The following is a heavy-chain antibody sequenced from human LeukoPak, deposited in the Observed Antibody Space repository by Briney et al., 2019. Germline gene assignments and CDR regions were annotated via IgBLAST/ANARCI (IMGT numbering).Heavy chain of an antibody. CDR3: AKAGAAAGTWWFDP. CDR1: GFTFNDYA. V-gene: IGHV3-9*01. Sequence: GGSLRLSCAASGFTFNDYAMHWVRQAPGKGLEWVSGISWNSDSIGYADSVKGRFTISRDNAKNSLYLQMNSLRAEDTALYYCAKAGAAAGTWWFDPWGRGTLVTVSS. D-gene: IGHD6-13*01. J-gene: IGHJ2*01. CDR2: ISWNSDSI.